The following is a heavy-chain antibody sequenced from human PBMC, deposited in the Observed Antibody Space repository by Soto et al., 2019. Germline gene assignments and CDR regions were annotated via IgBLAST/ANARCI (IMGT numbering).Heavy chain of an antibody. V-gene: IGHV1-18*04. CDR3: ARDSYEASRHSHFDS. Sequence: XAVNVAFMASGCRLSTCGLNWLRQAPAHGLEWLGWTNTYNDDRNYAQKFRGKVTFTTDTSTNTAFMELRSLISDDTAVYFCARDSYEASRHSHFDSWGQGTQVTVSS. D-gene: IGHD6-6*01. CDR1: GCRLSTCG. CDR2: TNTYNDDR. J-gene: IGHJ4*02.